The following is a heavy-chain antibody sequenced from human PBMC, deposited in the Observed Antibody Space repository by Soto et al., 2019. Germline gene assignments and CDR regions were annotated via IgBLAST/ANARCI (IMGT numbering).Heavy chain of an antibody. CDR2: IKQDGGEK. CDR3: TGGGGSGWFEDY. Sequence: EVQLVESGGGLVQPGGSLRLSCAASGFTFSRYWMSWVRQAPGKGLEWVANIKQDGGEKFYVDSVKGRFTISRDNAKNSLSLQMNSQRVDETGGYYCTGGGGSGWFEDYWGQGTLVTVSS. D-gene: IGHD6-19*01. V-gene: IGHV3-7*04. CDR1: GFTFSRYW. J-gene: IGHJ4*02.